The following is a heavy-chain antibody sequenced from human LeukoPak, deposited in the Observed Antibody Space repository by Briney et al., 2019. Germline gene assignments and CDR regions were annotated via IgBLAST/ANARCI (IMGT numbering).Heavy chain of an antibody. Sequence: GGSLRLSCAASGFTFSSYVMSWVRQAPGKGLEWGSTISGSGGSTYYTDSVKGRLTISRDNSKNTLYLQMNSLRAEDTAVYYCAKEVGYFDYWGQGTLVTVSS. CDR1: GFTFSSYV. J-gene: IGHJ4*02. CDR3: AKEVGYFDY. CDR2: ISGSGGST. V-gene: IGHV3-23*01. D-gene: IGHD1-26*01.